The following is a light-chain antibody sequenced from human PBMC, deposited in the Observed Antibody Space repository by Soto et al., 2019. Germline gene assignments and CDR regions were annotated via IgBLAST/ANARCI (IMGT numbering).Light chain of an antibody. J-gene: IGKJ3*01. CDR2: VTS. Sequence: ESVLTQSPGTLSLSPGERATLSCRASQSVSSGYLAWYQQKPGQAPRPLIYVTSNRATGIPDRFSGSGSGTDFTLTITRLEPEDFAVYYCQRYGSSVFTFGPGTKVEIK. CDR1: QSVSSGY. CDR3: QRYGSSVFT. V-gene: IGKV3-20*01.